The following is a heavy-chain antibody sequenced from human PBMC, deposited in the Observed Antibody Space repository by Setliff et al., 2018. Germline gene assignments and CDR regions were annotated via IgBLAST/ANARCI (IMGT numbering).Heavy chain of an antibody. J-gene: IGHJ4*02. CDR3: ARGGVAAAGRKGVFEY. CDR2: INTGGGSA. Sequence: ASVKVSCKASTYIFNSYGISLVRQAPGHGLEWMGTINTGGGSASIVDQFQGRVTMTRDTSTSTVYMEFSSLKSDDTAVYYCARGGVAAAGRKGVFEYWGQGTLVTVSS. V-gene: IGHV1-46*02. D-gene: IGHD6-13*01. CDR1: TYIFNSYG.